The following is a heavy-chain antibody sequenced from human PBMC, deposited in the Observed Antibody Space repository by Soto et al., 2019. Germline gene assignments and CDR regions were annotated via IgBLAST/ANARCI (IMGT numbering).Heavy chain of an antibody. D-gene: IGHD1-7*01. CDR2: INHSGST. CDR3: ARSRYNWNYPSWYYFDY. J-gene: IGHJ4*02. V-gene: IGHV4-34*01. CDR1: GGSFSGYY. Sequence: SETLSLTCAVYGGSFSGYYWSWIRQPPGKGLEWIGEINHSGSTNYNPSLKSRVTISVDTSKNQFSLKLSSVTAADTAVYYCARSRYNWNYPSWYYFDYWGQGTLVTVSS.